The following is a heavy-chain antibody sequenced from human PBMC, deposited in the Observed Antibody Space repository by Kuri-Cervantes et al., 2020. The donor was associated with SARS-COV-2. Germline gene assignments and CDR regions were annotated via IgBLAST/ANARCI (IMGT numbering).Heavy chain of an antibody. CDR1: GFTVSSNE. CDR2: ISYDGNNK. V-gene: IGHV3-30-3*01. CDR3: ARAHTFLEWSSDAFDI. D-gene: IGHD3-3*01. Sequence: GGSLRLSCAASGFTVSSNEMSWVRQAPGKGLEWVTVISYDGNNKYYADSVKGRFTISRDNSKNTLYLQMNSLRAEDRALYYCARAHTFLEWSSDAFDIWGQGTMVTVSS. J-gene: IGHJ3*02.